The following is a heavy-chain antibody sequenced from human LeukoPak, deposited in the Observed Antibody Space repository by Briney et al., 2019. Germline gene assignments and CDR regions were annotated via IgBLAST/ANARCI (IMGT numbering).Heavy chain of an antibody. CDR1: GGSFSGYY. D-gene: IGHD6-13*01. CDR3: ARGCLRAARPNRSYWYFDL. CDR2: INHSGST. V-gene: IGHV4-34*01. Sequence: SETLSLTCAVYGGSFSGYYWSWIRQPPGKGLEWIGGINHSGSTNCNPSLKSRVTISVDTSKNQFSLKLSSVTAADTAVYYCARGCLRAARPNRSYWYFDLWGRGTLVTVSS. J-gene: IGHJ2*01.